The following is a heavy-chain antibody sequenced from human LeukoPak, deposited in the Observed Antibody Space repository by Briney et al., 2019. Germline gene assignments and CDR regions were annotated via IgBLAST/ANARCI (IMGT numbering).Heavy chain of an antibody. J-gene: IGHJ4*02. CDR1: GFTFSSHE. Sequence: GGSLRLSCAASGFTFSSHEMNWVRQAPGKGLEWISYISGRGSTIYYADSLKGQFTISRDNAKNSLYLQLNSLRAEDTAVYYCARAGRLPHPQYYFDSWGQGTLVTVSS. D-gene: IGHD6-25*01. CDR2: ISGRGSTI. CDR3: ARAGRLPHPQYYFDS. V-gene: IGHV3-48*03.